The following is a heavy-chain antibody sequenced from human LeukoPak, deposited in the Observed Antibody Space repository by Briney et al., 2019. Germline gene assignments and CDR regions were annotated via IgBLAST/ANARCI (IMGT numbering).Heavy chain of an antibody. V-gene: IGHV1-18*01. Sequence: AASVKVSCKASGYTFTSYGISWVRQAPGQGLEWMGWISAYNGSTNYAQKLQGRVTMTTDTSTSTAYMELRSLRSDDTAVYYCARDMYGDYAIELIFDYWGQGTLVTVSS. CDR2: ISAYNGST. J-gene: IGHJ4*02. CDR1: GYTFTSYG. D-gene: IGHD4-17*01. CDR3: ARDMYGDYAIELIFDY.